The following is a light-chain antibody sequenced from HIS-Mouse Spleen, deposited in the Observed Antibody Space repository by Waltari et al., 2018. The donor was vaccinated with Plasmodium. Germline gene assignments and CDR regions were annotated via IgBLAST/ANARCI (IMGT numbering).Light chain of an antibody. CDR1: KLGDKY. CDR2: QYS. J-gene: IGLJ2*01. Sequence: SYELTQPPSVSVSPGQTASITCSGDKLGDKYACWYPQKPGQSPVRVIYQYSKRPSGIPERVSGSNAGNTATLTIGGTQAMDEADYYCQAWDSNTVVFGGGTKLTVL. CDR3: QAWDSNTVV. V-gene: IGLV3-1*01.